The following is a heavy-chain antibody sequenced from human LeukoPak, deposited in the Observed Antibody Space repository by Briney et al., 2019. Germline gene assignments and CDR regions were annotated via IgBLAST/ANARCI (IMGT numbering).Heavy chain of an antibody. Sequence: ASVKVSCKASGYTFRSHIITWVRQAPGQGLEWVGWINTYSNDTNYAQKIQGRVTLTTDTSTSTAYMELRSLRSDDTAVYYCAREGSGGSRPSYHFCMDVWGKGTRVTVSS. V-gene: IGHV1-18*01. CDR1: GYTFRSHI. CDR2: INTYSNDT. D-gene: IGHD3-10*01. J-gene: IGHJ6*03. CDR3: AREGSGGSRPSYHFCMDV.